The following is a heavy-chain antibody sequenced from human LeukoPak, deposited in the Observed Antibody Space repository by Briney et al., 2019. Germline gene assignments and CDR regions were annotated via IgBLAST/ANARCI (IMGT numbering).Heavy chain of an antibody. CDR3: ARGGAYGSGTFDY. CDR1: GGSISSGGYY. J-gene: IGHJ4*02. D-gene: IGHD3-10*01. V-gene: IGHV4-31*03. CDR2: IYYSGST. Sequence: SETLSLTCTVSGGSISSGGYYWSWIRQHPGKGLERIGYIYYSGSTYYNPSLKSRVTISVDTSKNQFSLKLSSVTAADSAVYYCARGGAYGSGTFDYWGQGTLVTVSS.